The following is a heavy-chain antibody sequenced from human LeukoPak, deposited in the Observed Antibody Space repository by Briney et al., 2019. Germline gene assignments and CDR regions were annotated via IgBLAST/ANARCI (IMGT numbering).Heavy chain of an antibody. J-gene: IGHJ4*02. CDR3: ARVAAYYYDSSDRRGLDY. Sequence: GASVKVSCKASGYTFTGYYMHWVRQAPGQGLEWMGWINPNSGGTNYAQKFQGRVTMTRDTSISTAYMELSRLRSDDTAVYYCARVAAYYYDSSDRRGLDYWGQGTLVTVSS. D-gene: IGHD3-22*01. V-gene: IGHV1-2*02. CDR1: GYTFTGYY. CDR2: INPNSGGT.